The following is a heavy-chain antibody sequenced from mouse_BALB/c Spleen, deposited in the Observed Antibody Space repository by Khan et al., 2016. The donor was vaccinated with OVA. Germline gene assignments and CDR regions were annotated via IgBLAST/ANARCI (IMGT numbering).Heavy chain of an antibody. CDR3: ARDYGSLYWYFDV. CDR1: GISITSGNYR. Sequence: QLEESGPGLVKPPQTVSLTCTVTGISITSGNYRWSWIRQFPGNKLEWIGNIYYSGTVTYNPSLTSRTTITRDTSKNQFFLEMNSVTAEDTATYYCARDYGSLYWYFDVWGAGTTVTVSS. D-gene: IGHD1-1*01. CDR2: IYYSGTV. V-gene: IGHV3-5*02. J-gene: IGHJ1*01.